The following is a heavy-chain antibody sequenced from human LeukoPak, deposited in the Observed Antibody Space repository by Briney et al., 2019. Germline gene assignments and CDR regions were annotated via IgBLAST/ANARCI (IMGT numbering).Heavy chain of an antibody. J-gene: IGHJ3*02. CDR1: GFTFDDYA. CDR3: ARDGPYSDSWSGPFPFDM. CDR2: ISTMSTYT. V-gene: IGHV3-21*01. Sequence: PGGSLRLSCAASGFTFDDYAMHWVRQAPGKGLEWVSSISTMSTYTHYADSVKGRFTISRDNAKNSLYLDMNSLRAEDTAVYYCARDGPYSDSWSGPFPFDMWGQGTMVTVSS. D-gene: IGHD3-3*01.